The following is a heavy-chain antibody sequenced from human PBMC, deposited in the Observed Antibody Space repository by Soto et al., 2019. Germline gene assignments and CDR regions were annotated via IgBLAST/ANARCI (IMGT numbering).Heavy chain of an antibody. CDR1: GFSLSNAGLG. V-gene: IGHV2-26*04. CDR2: IFSNDEK. J-gene: IGHJ5*02. Sequence: QVTVKESGPVLVKPTETLTLTCTVSGFSLSNAGLGVSWIRQPPGKALEWLAHIFSNDEKSYSTSLKSRLTISNHTSKSQVVLTMPNMDPVDTATYYCASTYSTSWYWFDPWGQGTLVTVSS. D-gene: IGHD6-13*01. CDR3: ASTYSTSWYWFDP.